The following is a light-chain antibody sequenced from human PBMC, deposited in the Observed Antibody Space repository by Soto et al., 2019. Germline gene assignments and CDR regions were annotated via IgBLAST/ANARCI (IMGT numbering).Light chain of an antibody. Sequence: EIVMTQSPATLSVSPGERATLSCRASQTVNSNLAWYQQRPGQAPRLLISGASTRAPGIPARFSGSGSGTEFTLTISSLQSEDFVVYYCQQYNNWPPWTFGQGTRVEI. V-gene: IGKV3-15*01. CDR3: QQYNNWPPWT. J-gene: IGKJ1*01. CDR1: QTVNSN. CDR2: GAS.